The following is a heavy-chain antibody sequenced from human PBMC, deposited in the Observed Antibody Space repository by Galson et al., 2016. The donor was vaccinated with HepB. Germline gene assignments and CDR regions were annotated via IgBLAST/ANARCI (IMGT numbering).Heavy chain of an antibody. V-gene: IGHV5-10-1*01. Sequence: QSGAEVKKPGESLTISCKTSGYSFGNYWITWVRQMPGKGLEWLGRIDPSDPYTNYSPSFQGHVTISVDESISTAYLQWSSLKAADSGMYFCASLNGDQSGYYSHYRDVGGKGTTLTVSS. CDR2: IDPSDPYT. CDR3: ASLNGDQSGYYSHYRDV. CDR1: GYSFGNYW. J-gene: IGHJ6*03. D-gene: IGHD4-17*01.